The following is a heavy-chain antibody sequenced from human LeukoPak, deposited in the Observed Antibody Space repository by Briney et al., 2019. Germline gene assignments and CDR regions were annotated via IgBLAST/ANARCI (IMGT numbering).Heavy chain of an antibody. CDR3: ARGGRTGDY. CDR2: MKEDGSER. Sequence: GGSLRLSCAASGFTFSSYAMHWVRQAPGKRLEWVANMKEDGSERYYADSVKGRFTISRDNAKNSLYLQMNSLRAEDTAMYYCARGGRTGDYWGQGTLVTVSS. CDR1: GFTFSSYA. J-gene: IGHJ4*02. D-gene: IGHD1-14*01. V-gene: IGHV3-7*04.